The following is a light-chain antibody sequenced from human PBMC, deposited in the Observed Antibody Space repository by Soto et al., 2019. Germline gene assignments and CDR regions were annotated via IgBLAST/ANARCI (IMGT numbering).Light chain of an antibody. Sequence: DIQMTQSPSTLSASVGDRVTITCRASQSISSWLAWYQQKPGKAPKLLIYRASTLESGVPSRGSGSGSGTEFALTISSLQANDFATYYCQQYYSYPYTFCQGTKLPSK. CDR2: RAS. J-gene: IGKJ2*01. CDR1: QSISSW. CDR3: QQYYSYPYT. V-gene: IGKV1-5*03.